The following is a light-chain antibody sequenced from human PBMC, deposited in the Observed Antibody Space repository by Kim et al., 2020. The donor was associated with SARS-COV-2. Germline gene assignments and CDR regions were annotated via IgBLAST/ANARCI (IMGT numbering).Light chain of an antibody. CDR2: DVT. CDR1: SSDVGGYNY. CDR3: SSYTTSSTPWV. Sequence: QSALTQPASVSGSPGQSITISCTGTSSDVGGYNYVSWYQQHPGKAPQLMIYDVTQRPSGVSNRFSGSKSGNTASLTISGLQAEDEADYYCSSYTTSSTPWVFGGGTKLTVL. J-gene: IGLJ3*02. V-gene: IGLV2-14*01.